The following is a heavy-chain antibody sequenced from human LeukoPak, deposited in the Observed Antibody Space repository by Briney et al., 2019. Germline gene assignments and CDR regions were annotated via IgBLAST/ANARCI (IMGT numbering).Heavy chain of an antibody. CDR3: ARGLRSPVDY. V-gene: IGHV4-4*02. Sequence: PSETLSLTCAVSGGSISSSNWWSWVRQPPGKGLEWIGEIYHSGSTNYSPSFKSRVIMSLDKSKNQFSLKLDSVTAADTAVYYCARGLRSPVDYWGQGTLVTVSS. J-gene: IGHJ4*02. CDR2: IYHSGST. CDR1: GGSISSSNW.